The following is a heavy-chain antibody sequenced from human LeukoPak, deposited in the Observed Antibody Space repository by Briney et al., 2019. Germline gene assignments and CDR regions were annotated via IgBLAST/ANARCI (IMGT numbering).Heavy chain of an antibody. CDR2: FSAYIGNT. CDR3: ARDRGTYYYDSSGFIGVLQNAFGI. CDR1: GYTFSSYG. J-gene: IGHJ3*02. V-gene: IGHV1-18*01. Sequence: ASVKVSRRPSGYTFSSYGISWVRRAPGQGPEGMGWFSAYIGNTNYAQRLQGRVTMTTDTSTSTAYMELRSLRSDDTAVYYCARDRGTYYYDSSGFIGVLQNAFGIWGQGTMVTVSS. D-gene: IGHD3-22*01.